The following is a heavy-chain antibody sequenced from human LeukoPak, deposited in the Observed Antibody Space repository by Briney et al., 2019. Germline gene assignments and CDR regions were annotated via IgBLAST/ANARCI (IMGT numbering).Heavy chain of an antibody. D-gene: IGHD2-21*02. CDR2: IFYSGST. CDR3: ARVEYCGGDCYSGDNWFDP. Sequence: SQTLSLTCTVSGGSISSTDYYWSWIRQPPGKGLEWIGYIFYSGSTYYNPSLKSRVTISVDTSKNQFSLKLTSVTAADTAVYYCARVEYCGGDCYSGDNWFDPWGQGILVTVSS. V-gene: IGHV4-30-4*01. J-gene: IGHJ5*02. CDR1: GGSISSTDYY.